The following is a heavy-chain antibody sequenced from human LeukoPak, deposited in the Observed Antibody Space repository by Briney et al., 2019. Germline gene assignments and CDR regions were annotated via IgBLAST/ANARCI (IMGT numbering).Heavy chain of an antibody. J-gene: IGHJ4*02. Sequence: GGSLRLSCAASGFTFSSYWMSCVRQAPGKGLEWVANIKQDGSEKYYVDSVKGRFTISRDNAKNSLYLQMNSLRAEDTAVYYCARDQVGATGTLDYWGQGTLVTVSS. CDR2: IKQDGSEK. D-gene: IGHD1-26*01. CDR3: ARDQVGATGTLDY. V-gene: IGHV3-7*01. CDR1: GFTFSSYW.